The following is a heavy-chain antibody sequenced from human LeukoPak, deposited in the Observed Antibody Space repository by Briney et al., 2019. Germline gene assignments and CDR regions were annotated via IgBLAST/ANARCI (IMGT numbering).Heavy chain of an antibody. Sequence: GASVKVSCKASGYTFTGYYMHWVRQAPGQGLKWMGWINPNSGGTNYAQKFQGRVTMTRDTSISTAYMELSRLRSDDTAVYYCARDIRGGYYYDSSGYPDYWGQGTLVTVSS. V-gene: IGHV1-2*02. CDR3: ARDIRGGYYYDSSGYPDY. CDR1: GYTFTGYY. CDR2: INPNSGGT. D-gene: IGHD3-22*01. J-gene: IGHJ4*02.